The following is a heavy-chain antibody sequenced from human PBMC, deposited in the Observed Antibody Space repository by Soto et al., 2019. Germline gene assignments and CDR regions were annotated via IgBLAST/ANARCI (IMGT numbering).Heavy chain of an antibody. CDR3: TSLSGTTMEYFDY. CDR2: IRSKGDSYAT. Sequence: EVHLVESGGGLVQPGGSLKLSCAASGFTFSGFAMHWVRQASGKGLEWVGRIRSKGDSYATAYAASVKGRFTISRDDSQNTAYLQMNSLKTEDTAVYYCTSLSGTTMEYFDYWGLGTLVTVSS. D-gene: IGHD1-26*01. CDR1: GFTFSGFA. J-gene: IGHJ4*02. V-gene: IGHV3-73*02.